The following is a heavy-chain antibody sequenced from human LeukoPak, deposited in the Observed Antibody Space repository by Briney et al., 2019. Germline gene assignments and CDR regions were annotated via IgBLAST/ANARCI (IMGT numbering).Heavy chain of an antibody. CDR2: ISSSGSPI. Sequence: GGTLRLSCAASGFTFSSYEMNWVRQAPGKGLEWVSYISSSGSPIYYADSVKGRFTISRDNAKNSLYLQMNSLRAEDTAVYFCAREGGDGSNYFDYWGQGTLVTVSS. V-gene: IGHV3-48*03. CDR1: GFTFSSYE. D-gene: IGHD5-24*01. J-gene: IGHJ4*02. CDR3: AREGGDGSNYFDY.